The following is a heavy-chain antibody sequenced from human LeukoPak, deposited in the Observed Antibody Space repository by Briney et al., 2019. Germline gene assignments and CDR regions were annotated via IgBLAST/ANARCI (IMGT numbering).Heavy chain of an antibody. Sequence: PGGSLRHSPAPSGYTVIINVMTSVPEAPGKGLEWVSVLYSDGNTKYADSVQGRFTISRDNSKNTLYLEMNSLSPDDTAVYYCARGVEPLAANTLAYWGQGTLVTVSS. V-gene: IGHV3-53*01. J-gene: IGHJ4*02. CDR3: ARGVEPLAANTLAY. CDR2: LYSDGNT. D-gene: IGHD1-14*01. CDR1: GYTVIINV.